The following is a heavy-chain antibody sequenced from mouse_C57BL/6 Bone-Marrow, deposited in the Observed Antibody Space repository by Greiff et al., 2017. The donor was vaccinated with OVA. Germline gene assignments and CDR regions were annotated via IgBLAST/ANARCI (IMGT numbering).Heavy chain of an antibody. J-gene: IGHJ3*01. D-gene: IGHD3-2*02. V-gene: IGHV3-6*01. CDR2: ISYDGSN. CDR3: ARSSSGYAWFAY. Sequence: EVQRVESGPGLVKPSQSLSLTCSVTGYSITSGYYWNWIRQFPGNKLEWMGYISYDGSNNYNPSLKNRISITRDTSKNQFFLKLNSVTTEDTATYYCARSSSGYAWFAYWGQGTLVTVSA. CDR1: GYSITSGYY.